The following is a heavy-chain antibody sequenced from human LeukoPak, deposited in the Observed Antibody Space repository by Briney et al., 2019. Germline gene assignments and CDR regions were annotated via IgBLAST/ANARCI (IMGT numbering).Heavy chain of an antibody. CDR2: IIPMFGTA. V-gene: IGHV1-69*13. CDR1: GGTFSSYA. J-gene: IGHJ4*02. CDR3: ARGEVPPHYFDY. Sequence: SVKVSCKASGGTFSSYAISWVRQAPGQGLEWMGGIIPMFGTANYAQKFQGRVTITADESTSTAYMELSSLRSEDTAVYYCARGEVPPHYFDYWGQGTLVTVSS.